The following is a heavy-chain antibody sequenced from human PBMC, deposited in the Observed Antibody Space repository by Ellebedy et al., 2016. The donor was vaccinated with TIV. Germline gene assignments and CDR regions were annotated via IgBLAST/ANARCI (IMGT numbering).Heavy chain of an antibody. Sequence: SVKVSCXASGGTFSSYAISWVRQAPGQGLEWMGGIIPIFDTANYAQKFQGRVTITADESTSTAYMELSSLRSEDTAVYYCARSTPKTNGNYYYYYMDVWGKGTTVTVSS. D-gene: IGHD1-1*01. V-gene: IGHV1-69*13. CDR1: GGTFSSYA. CDR3: ARSTPKTNGNYYYYYMDV. CDR2: IIPIFDTA. J-gene: IGHJ6*03.